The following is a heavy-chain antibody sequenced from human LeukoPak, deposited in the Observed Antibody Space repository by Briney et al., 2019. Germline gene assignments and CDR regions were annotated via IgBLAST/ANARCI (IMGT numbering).Heavy chain of an antibody. CDR3: VRARYYCSGGSCYRGFPGY. V-gene: IGHV1-2*02. J-gene: IGHJ4*02. CDR1: GYTFTGYY. CDR2: INPNSGGT. D-gene: IGHD2-15*01. Sequence: ASVKVSCKASGYTFTGYYMHWVRQAPGQGLEWMGWINPNSGGTNYAQKFQGRVTMTRDTSISTAYMELSRLRSDDTAVYYCVRARYYCSGGSCYRGFPGYWGQGTLVTVSS.